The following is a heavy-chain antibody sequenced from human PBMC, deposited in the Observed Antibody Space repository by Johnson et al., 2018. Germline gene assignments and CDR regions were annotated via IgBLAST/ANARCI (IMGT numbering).Heavy chain of an antibody. J-gene: IGHJ3*02. CDR3: ASEGYYYDRRGAFDI. Sequence: VQLLESGGGVVQPGRSLRLSCAASGLTFRTYGMHWVRQAPGKGLEWVAVIWYDGRKRYNADSVKGRFTISTDNSKNTLYLEMNSLRAEDTAVYYCASEGYYYDRRGAFDIWGQGTMVTVSS. D-gene: IGHD3-22*01. CDR1: GLTFRTYG. V-gene: IGHV3-33*01. CDR2: IWYDGRKR.